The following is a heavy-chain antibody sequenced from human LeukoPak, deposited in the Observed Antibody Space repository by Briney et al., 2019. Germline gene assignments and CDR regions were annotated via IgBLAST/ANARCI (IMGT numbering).Heavy chain of an antibody. D-gene: IGHD3-16*01. Sequence: PGGSLRLSCAASGFTFSSYWMHWVRQAPGKGLVWVSRINSDGSSTSYADSVKGRFTISRDNAKNTLYLQMNSLRAEDTAVYYCARSEYYDYVWGSLVPIELTPAEYFQHWGQGTLVTVSS. CDR3: ARSEYYDYVWGSLVPIELTPAEYFQH. CDR1: GFTFSSYW. V-gene: IGHV3-74*01. CDR2: INSDGSST. J-gene: IGHJ1*01.